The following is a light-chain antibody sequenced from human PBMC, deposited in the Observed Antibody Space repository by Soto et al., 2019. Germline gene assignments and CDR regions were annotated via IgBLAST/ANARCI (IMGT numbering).Light chain of an antibody. CDR2: WAS. V-gene: IGKV4-1*01. Sequence: DIVMTQSPDSLAVSLGERATINCKSSQSVLYSSDNKNYLAWYQQKPGQPPKLLIYWASTRESGVPDRFSGSGSGTDFTLIISSLQAEDVAVYYCQQYYDTPLAFGGGTKVDIK. CDR3: QQYYDTPLA. CDR1: QSVLYSSDNKNY. J-gene: IGKJ4*01.